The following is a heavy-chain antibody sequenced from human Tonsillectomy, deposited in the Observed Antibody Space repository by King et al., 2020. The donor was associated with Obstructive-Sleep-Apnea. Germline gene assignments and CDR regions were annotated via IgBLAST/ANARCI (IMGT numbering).Heavy chain of an antibody. CDR2: IALDGSNK. Sequence: VQLVESGGGVVQPGRSLRISCAASGFTFSNYALHWVLQAPGKGLEWVAGIALDGSNKKYGDFVESRFTISRDNSEYMMYLQMNSLRPDDTAVYYCARVRVAQGDLPLWGRGTLVTVSS. D-gene: IGHD2-15*01. J-gene: IGHJ2*01. CDR1: GFTFSNYA. V-gene: IGHV3-30*04. CDR3: ARVRVAQGDLPL.